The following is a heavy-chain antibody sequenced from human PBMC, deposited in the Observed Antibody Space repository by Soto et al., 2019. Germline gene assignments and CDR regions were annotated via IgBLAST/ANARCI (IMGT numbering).Heavy chain of an antibody. CDR1: GYTFTSYA. CDR3: ARDPGEVAAAGILYWFDP. V-gene: IGHV1-3*01. Sequence: ASVKVSCKASGYTFTSYAMHWVRQAPGQRLEWMGWINAGNGNTKYSQKFQGRVTITRDTSASTAYMELSSLRSEDTAVYYCARDPGEVAAAGILYWFDPWGQGTLVTVSS. J-gene: IGHJ5*02. D-gene: IGHD6-13*01. CDR2: INAGNGNT.